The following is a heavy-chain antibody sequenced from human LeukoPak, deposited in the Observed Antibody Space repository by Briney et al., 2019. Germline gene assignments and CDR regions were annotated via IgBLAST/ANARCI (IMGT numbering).Heavy chain of an antibody. CDR2: INPANGYT. J-gene: IGHJ4*02. CDR1: GYTFISYA. CDR3: ARVISDCADINCYKGYFDS. V-gene: IGHV1-3*01. D-gene: IGHD2-2*02. Sequence: ASVKVSCKASGYTFISYAIHWIRQAPGQGLEWMGWINPANGYTKYTRRFQDRVTITRDTSASTAYMELSRLRSEDTAVYYCARVISDCADINCYKGYFDSWGQGTLVTVSS.